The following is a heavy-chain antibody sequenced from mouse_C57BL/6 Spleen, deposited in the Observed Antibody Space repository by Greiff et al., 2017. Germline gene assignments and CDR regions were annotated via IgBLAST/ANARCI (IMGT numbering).Heavy chain of an antibody. V-gene: IGHV1-52*01. CDR1: GYTFTSYW. D-gene: IGHD4-1*01. Sequence: VQLQQPGAELVRPGSSVKLSCKASGYTFTSYWMHWVKQRPIQGLEWIGNIDPSDSETHYNQKFKDKATLTVDKSSSTAYMQLSSLTSEDSAVYCCARTWDEGPYFDYWGQGTTLTVSS. CDR3: ARTWDEGPYFDY. J-gene: IGHJ2*01. CDR2: IDPSDSET.